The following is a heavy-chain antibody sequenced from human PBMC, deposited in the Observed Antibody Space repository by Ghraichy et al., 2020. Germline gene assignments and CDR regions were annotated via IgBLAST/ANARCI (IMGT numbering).Heavy chain of an antibody. V-gene: IGHV4-4*07. CDR1: GGSISGYS. D-gene: IGHD1-1*01. CDR2: IYSSGST. J-gene: IGHJ4*02. CDR3: AKGEWELEN. Sequence: GSLRLSCTVSGGSISGYSWSWVRQSAGKGLEWIGRIYSSGSTNYNPSSKTRLTMSADTAKNQFSLKLTSVTAADAAVYYCAKGEWELENWGPGTRVTVSS.